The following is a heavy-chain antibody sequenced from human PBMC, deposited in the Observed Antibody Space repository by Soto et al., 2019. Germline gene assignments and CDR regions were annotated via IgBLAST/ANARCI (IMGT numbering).Heavy chain of an antibody. D-gene: IGHD1-7*01. CDR1: GFTFSSYA. Sequence: QVQLVESGGGVVQPGRSLRLSCAASGFTFSSYAIHWVRQAPGKGLEWVGFISYDGGNKFYADSVKCRFTISRDNSKNTLDLQMNSLRAEDTALYYCAREELRALDYWGQGTLVTVSS. CDR3: AREELRALDY. J-gene: IGHJ4*02. CDR2: ISYDGGNK. V-gene: IGHV3-30-3*01.